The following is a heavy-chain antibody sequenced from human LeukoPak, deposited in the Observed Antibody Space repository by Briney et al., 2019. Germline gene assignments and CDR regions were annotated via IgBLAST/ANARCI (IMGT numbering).Heavy chain of an antibody. J-gene: IGHJ4*02. CDR1: GGTFSSYA. Sequence: SVKVSCKASGGTFSSYAISWVRQAPGQGLEWMGGIIPIFGTANYAQKFQGRVTITTDESTSTAYMELSSLRSEDTAVYYCASGYDGWDSSGYYSFDYWGQGTLVTVSS. CDR2: IIPIFGTA. V-gene: IGHV1-69*05. D-gene: IGHD3-22*01. CDR3: ASGYDGWDSSGYYSFDY.